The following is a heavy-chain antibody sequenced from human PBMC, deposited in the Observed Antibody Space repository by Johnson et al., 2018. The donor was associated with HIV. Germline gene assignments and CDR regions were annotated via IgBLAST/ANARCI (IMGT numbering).Heavy chain of an antibody. V-gene: IGHV3-15*01. D-gene: IGHD6-13*01. Sequence: VQLVESGGGLVKPGGSLRLSCAASGFTFSNAWMSWVRQAPGKGLEWVGRIKSKTDGGTTDYAAPVKGRFTISRDDSKNTLYLQMNSLKTEDTAVYYCAGGEQLVQLGAFDIWGQGTMVTVSS. CDR2: IKSKTDGGTT. CDR1: GFTFSNAW. J-gene: IGHJ3*02. CDR3: AGGEQLVQLGAFDI.